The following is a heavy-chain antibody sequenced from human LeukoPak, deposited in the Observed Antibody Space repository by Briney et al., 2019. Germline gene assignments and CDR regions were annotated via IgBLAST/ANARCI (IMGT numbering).Heavy chain of an antibody. D-gene: IGHD5-18*01. V-gene: IGHV4-34*01. J-gene: IGHJ4*02. CDR3: ARGWIREYYFDY. CDR2: INHSGST. CDR1: GGSFSGYY. Sequence: SETLSLTCAVYGGSFSGYYWSWIRQPPGKGLEWIGEINHSGSTNYNPSLKSRVTISVDTPKNQFSLKLSSVTAADTAVYYCARGWIREYYFDYWGQGTLVTVSS.